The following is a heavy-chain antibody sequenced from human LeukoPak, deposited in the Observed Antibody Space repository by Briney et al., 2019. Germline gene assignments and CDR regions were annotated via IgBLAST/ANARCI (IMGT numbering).Heavy chain of an antibody. J-gene: IGHJ6*03. V-gene: IGHV4-34*01. CDR3: ARVGYCSSTSCYEDMDV. CDR1: GGSFSGYY. CDR2: INHSGST. D-gene: IGHD2-2*01. Sequence: SETLSLTCAVYGGSFSGYYWSWIRQPPGKGLGWIGEINHSGSTNDNPSLKSRVTISVDTSKNHFSLKLSSVTAADTAVYYCARVGYCSSTSCYEDMDVWGKGTTVTVSS.